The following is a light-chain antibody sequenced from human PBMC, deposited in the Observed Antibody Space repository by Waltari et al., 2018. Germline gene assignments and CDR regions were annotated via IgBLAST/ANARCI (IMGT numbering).Light chain of an antibody. CDR1: SSAVGRYAL. CDR2: EGS. J-gene: IGLJ3*02. V-gene: IGLV2-23*01. CDR3: CSYAGSNWV. Sequence: QSALTQPASVSGSPGQSITISCPATSSAVGRYALVSWYQQHPGRAPKLMIYEGSKRPSGVSNRFSGSKSGNTAFLTISGLQAEDEADYYCCSYAGSNWVFGGGTKLTVL.